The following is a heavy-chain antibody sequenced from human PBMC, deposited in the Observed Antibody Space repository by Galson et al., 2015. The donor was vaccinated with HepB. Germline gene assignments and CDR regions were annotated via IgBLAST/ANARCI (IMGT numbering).Heavy chain of an antibody. D-gene: IGHD2-15*01. J-gene: IGHJ5*02. CDR2: IIPMFDTV. CDR3: ASDHCSGGSCYANGNWSDP. CDR1: GGIFSYA. V-gene: IGHV1-69*13. Sequence: SVKVSCKASGGIFSYAISWVRQAPGQGLEWMGGIIPMFDTVNYTQKFQGRVTITADESTSTVYMKLSSLRSDDTAVYYCASDHCSGGSCYANGNWSDPWGQGTLVTVSS.